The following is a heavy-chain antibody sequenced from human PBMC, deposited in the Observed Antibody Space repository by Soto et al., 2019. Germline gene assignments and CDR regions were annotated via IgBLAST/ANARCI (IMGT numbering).Heavy chain of an antibody. Sequence: SVKVSCKASGGTFSSYAISWVRQAPGQGLEWMGGIIPIFGTANYAQKFQGRVTITADESTSTAYMELSSLRSEDTAVYYCARAVVEMATIFYFDYWGQGTLVTVSS. D-gene: IGHD5-12*01. J-gene: IGHJ4*02. V-gene: IGHV1-69*13. CDR2: IIPIFGTA. CDR1: GGTFSSYA. CDR3: ARAVVEMATIFYFDY.